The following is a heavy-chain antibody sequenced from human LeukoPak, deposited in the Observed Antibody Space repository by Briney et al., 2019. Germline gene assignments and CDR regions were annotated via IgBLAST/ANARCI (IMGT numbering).Heavy chain of an antibody. Sequence: SETLSLTCTVSGGSISSGSYYWSWIRQPAGMGLEWIGRIYTSGSTNYNPSPKSRVTISVDTSKNQFSLKLSSVTAADTAVYYCARGGPQADYWGQGTLVTVSS. J-gene: IGHJ4*02. D-gene: IGHD3-10*01. V-gene: IGHV4-61*02. CDR2: IYTSGST. CDR3: ARGGPQADY. CDR1: GGSISSGSYY.